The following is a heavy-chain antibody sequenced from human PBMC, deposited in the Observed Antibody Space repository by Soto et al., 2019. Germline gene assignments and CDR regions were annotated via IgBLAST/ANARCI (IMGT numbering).Heavy chain of an antibody. CDR3: ARDRANSWYDFDS. J-gene: IGHJ4*02. V-gene: IGHV4-4*07. CDR1: HGSLSPHY. Sequence: QVQLRESGPGLVKSSETLSLTCTVSHGSLSPHYWSWIRQPAGKGLEWVGRVFSSGITKYNPSLRSRVTMSVETSKNLFSLNLTSVTAADTAIYYCARDRANSWYDFDSWGRGVPVTVSS. D-gene: IGHD6-13*01. CDR2: VFSSGIT.